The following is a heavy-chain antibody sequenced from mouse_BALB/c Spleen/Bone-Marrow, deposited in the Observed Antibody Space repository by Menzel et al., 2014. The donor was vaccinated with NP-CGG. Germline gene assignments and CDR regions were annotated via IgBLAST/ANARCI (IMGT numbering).Heavy chain of an antibody. Sequence: EVKLVESGGGLVKPGESLKLSCAASGFTFSSYTMSWVRQTPEKRLEWVATISSGGSYTYYPDSAKGRFTISRDNAKNTLYLQMSSLKSEDTAMYYCTREDTNWDFDYWGQGTTLTVSS. CDR2: ISSGGSYT. V-gene: IGHV5-6-4*01. CDR3: TREDTNWDFDY. CDR1: GFTFSSYT. J-gene: IGHJ2*01. D-gene: IGHD4-1*01.